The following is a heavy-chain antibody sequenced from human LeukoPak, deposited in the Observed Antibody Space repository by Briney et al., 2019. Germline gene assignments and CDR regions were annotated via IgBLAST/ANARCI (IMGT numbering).Heavy chain of an antibody. CDR1: GYSFTSYG. V-gene: IGHV1-18*01. D-gene: IGHD3-10*01. Sequence: GASVKVSCKASGYSFTSYGISWVRQAPGQGLEWMGWISAHNGNTKYAQEVQGRVTMTTDTSTSTAYVEMRSLRSDDTAVYYCARDLGNYFHFWGQGTLVTVSS. CDR2: ISAHNGNT. J-gene: IGHJ4*02. CDR3: ARDLGNYFHF.